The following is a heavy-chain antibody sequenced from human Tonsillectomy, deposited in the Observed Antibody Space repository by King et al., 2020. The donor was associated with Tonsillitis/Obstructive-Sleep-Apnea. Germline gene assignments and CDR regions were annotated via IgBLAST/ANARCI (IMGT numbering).Heavy chain of an antibody. J-gene: IGHJ4*02. CDR1: GFTFSRYW. V-gene: IGHV3-74*01. Sequence: VQLVESGGGLVQPGGSLRLSCAASGFTFSRYWMHWVRQEPGKGLVWVSRINSDGSITSYADSVKGRLTTSRDNAKNTLYLQMDSLRAEDTAVYYCARDLGVGAAAGFDYWGRGALVTVSS. D-gene: IGHD6-13*01. CDR2: INSDGSIT. CDR3: ARDLGVGAAAGFDY.